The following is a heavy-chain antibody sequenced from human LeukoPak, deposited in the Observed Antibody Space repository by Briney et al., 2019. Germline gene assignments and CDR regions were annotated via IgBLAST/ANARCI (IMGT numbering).Heavy chain of an antibody. V-gene: IGHV1-24*01. J-gene: IGHJ6*02. Sequence: ASVKVSCKVSGYTLTELSMHWVRQAPGKGLEWMGGFDPEDGETIYAQKFQGRVTMTEDTSTDTAYMELSSLRSEDTAVYYCARSGKWLRLLYYGMDVWGQGTTVTVSS. CDR1: GYTLTELS. CDR2: FDPEDGET. CDR3: ARSGKWLRLLYYGMDV. D-gene: IGHD5-12*01.